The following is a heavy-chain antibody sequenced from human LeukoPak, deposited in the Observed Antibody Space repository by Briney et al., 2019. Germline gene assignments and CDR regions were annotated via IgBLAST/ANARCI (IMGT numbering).Heavy chain of an antibody. CDR3: VRSRSYYFDY. Sequence: GGSLRLSCAASGFTFDDYGMSWVRQGPGRRLEWVSTVDWSGGRTSYADSVKGRFTISRDNAKNSLYLQMNSLRAEDTALYFCVRSRSYYFDYWGQGTLVTVSS. V-gene: IGHV3-20*04. CDR2: VDWSGGRT. CDR1: GFTFDDYG. J-gene: IGHJ4*02. D-gene: IGHD1-26*01.